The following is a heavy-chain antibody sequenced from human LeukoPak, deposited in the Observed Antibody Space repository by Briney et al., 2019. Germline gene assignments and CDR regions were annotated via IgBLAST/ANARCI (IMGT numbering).Heavy chain of an antibody. CDR1: GFTFSDYY. J-gene: IGHJ4*02. Sequence: PGGSLRLSCAASGFTFSDYYMTWIRQAPGKGLEWVSYISSSVSAMYYADSVKGRFTISRDNAKNSLYLQMNSLRVEDTAVYYCARAGSGSYFDYWGQGTLVTVSS. CDR2: ISSSVSAM. D-gene: IGHD1-26*01. CDR3: ARAGSGSYFDY. V-gene: IGHV3-11*01.